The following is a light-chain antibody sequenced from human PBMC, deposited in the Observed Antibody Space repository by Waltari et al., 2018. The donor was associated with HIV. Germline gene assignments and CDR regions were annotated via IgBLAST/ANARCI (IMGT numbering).Light chain of an antibody. CDR1: SSNIGSNY. CDR3: AAWVDSLSVV. CDR2: RNN. J-gene: IGLJ2*01. Sequence: QSVLTQPPSASGTPGQRVTISCSGSSSNIGSNYVYWYQQLPGTAPKLLIYRNNRRASGVPDRFSGSKSGTSASLAISGLRSEDEADYYCAAWVDSLSVVFGGGTKLTVL. V-gene: IGLV1-47*01.